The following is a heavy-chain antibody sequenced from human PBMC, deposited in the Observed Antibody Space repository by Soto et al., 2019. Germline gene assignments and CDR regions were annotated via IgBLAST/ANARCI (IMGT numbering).Heavy chain of an antibody. CDR1: GGSISSGGYY. D-gene: IGHD5-18*01. CDR3: AIDQQIQLWLQVPFDY. J-gene: IGHJ4*02. V-gene: IGHV4-31*03. CDR2: IYYSGST. Sequence: PSETLSLTCTVSGGSISSGGYYWSWIRQHPGKGLEWIGYIYYSGSTYYNPSLKSRVTISVDTSKNQFSLKLSSVTAADTAVFYCAIDQQIQLWLQVPFDYWGQGTLVTVSS.